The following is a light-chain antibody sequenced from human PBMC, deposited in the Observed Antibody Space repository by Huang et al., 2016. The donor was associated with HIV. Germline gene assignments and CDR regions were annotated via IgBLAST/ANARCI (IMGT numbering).Light chain of an antibody. Sequence: EIVMTQSPATLSVSPGERATLSCRVSQSVSSNLAWYQQNPGQAPRILIYGASTRATGSPARFSGSGSGTEFTLTISSLQSEDFAVYYCQQYNNWPPITFGQGTRLEIK. J-gene: IGKJ5*01. V-gene: IGKV3-15*01. CDR2: GAS. CDR1: QSVSSN. CDR3: QQYNNWPPIT.